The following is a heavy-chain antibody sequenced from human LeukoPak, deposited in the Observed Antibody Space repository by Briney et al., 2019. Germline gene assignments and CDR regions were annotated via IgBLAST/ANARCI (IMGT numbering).Heavy chain of an antibody. J-gene: IGHJ4*02. CDR1: GYTFTGYY. CDR2: INPNSGGT. CDR3: AREAVVPAATSFDY. V-gene: IGHV1-2*02. Sequence: ASVKVSCKASGYTFTGYYMHWVRQAPGQGLEWMGWINPNSGGTNYAQKFQGRVTMTRDTSISTAYMELSRLRSDDTAVYYCAREAVVPAATSFDYWGQGTLDTVSS. D-gene: IGHD2-2*01.